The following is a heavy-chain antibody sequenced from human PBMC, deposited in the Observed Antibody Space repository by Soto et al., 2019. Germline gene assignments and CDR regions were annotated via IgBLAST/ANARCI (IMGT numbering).Heavy chain of an antibody. J-gene: IGHJ6*02. CDR2: ISSSSSYI. CDR3: ARIRGYKLLETYYYYGMDV. V-gene: IGHV3-21*01. Sequence: GGSLRLSCAASGFTFSSYSMNWVRQAPGKGLEWVSSISSSSSYIYYADSVKGRFTISRDNAKNSLYLQMNSLRAEDTAVYYCARIRGYKLLETYYYYGMDVWGQGTTVTVSS. D-gene: IGHD2-2*01. CDR1: GFTFSSYS.